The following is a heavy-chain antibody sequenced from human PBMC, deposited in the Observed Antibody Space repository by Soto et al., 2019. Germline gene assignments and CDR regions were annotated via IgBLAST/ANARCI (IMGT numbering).Heavy chain of an antibody. Sequence: GGSLRLSCAASGFTFSSYGMHWVRQAPGKGLEWVAVIWYDGSNKYYADSVKGRFTISRDNSKNTLYPQMNSLRAEDTAVYYCASTSSSWLSNWFDPWGQGTLVTVSS. J-gene: IGHJ5*02. CDR2: IWYDGSNK. V-gene: IGHV3-33*01. CDR1: GFTFSSYG. D-gene: IGHD6-13*01. CDR3: ASTSSSWLSNWFDP.